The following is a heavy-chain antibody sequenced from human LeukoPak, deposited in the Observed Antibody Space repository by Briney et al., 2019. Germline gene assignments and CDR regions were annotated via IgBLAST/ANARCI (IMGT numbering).Heavy chain of an antibody. Sequence: PGGSLRPSCAASGFTFSSYGMHWVRQAPGKGLEWVAVIWFDGSNNYYVDSVKGRFTISRDNSENTLYLQMNSLRADDMAVYYCARAPSLFFYNSSGYYNGYFDLWGRGTLVTVSS. J-gene: IGHJ2*01. V-gene: IGHV3-33*01. CDR2: IWFDGSNN. CDR3: ARAPSLFFYNSSGYYNGYFDL. CDR1: GFTFSSYG. D-gene: IGHD3-22*01.